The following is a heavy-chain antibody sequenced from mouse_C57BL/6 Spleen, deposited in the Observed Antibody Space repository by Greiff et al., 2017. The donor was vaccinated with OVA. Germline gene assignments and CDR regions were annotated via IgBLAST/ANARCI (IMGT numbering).Heavy chain of an antibody. J-gene: IGHJ1*03. CDR2: INPNNGGT. CDR1: GYTFTDYN. V-gene: IGHV1-18*01. Sequence: EVQLQESGPELVKPGASVKIPCKASGYTFTDYNMDWVKQSHGKSLEWIGDINPNNGGTIYNQKFKGKATLTVDKSSSTAYMELRSLTSEDTAVYYCARGGSIYYDFHWYFDVWGTGTTVTVSS. CDR3: ARGGSIYYDFHWYFDV. D-gene: IGHD2-4*01.